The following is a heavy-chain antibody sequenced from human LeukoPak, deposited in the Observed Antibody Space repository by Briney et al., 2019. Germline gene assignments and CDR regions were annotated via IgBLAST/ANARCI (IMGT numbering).Heavy chain of an antibody. Sequence: GASVKVSCKASGYTFTGYYMHWVRQAPGQGLEWMGWINPNSGGTNYAQKFQGRVTMTRDTSISTAYMELSRLRSDDTAVYYCASWSMGHGPDDAFDIWGQGTMVTVSS. V-gene: IGHV1-2*02. CDR3: ASWSMGHGPDDAFDI. J-gene: IGHJ3*02. D-gene: IGHD1-1*01. CDR2: INPNSGGT. CDR1: GYTFTGYY.